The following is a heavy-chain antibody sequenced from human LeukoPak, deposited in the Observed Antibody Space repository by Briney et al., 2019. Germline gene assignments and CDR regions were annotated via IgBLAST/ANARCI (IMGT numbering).Heavy chain of an antibody. D-gene: IGHD3-16*01. CDR1: GFTFSSYS. V-gene: IGHV3-21*01. Sequence: PGGSLRLSCAASGFTFSSYSMNWVRQAPGKGLEWVSSISSSSSYIYYADSVKGRFTISRDNAKNSLYLQMNSLRAEDTAVYYCARDSPGGVRWESVGNYFDYWGQGTLVTVSS. CDR3: ARDSPGGVRWESVGNYFDY. J-gene: IGHJ4*02. CDR2: ISSSSSYI.